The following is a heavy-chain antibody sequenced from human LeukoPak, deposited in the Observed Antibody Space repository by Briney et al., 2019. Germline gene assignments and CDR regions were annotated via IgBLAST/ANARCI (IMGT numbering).Heavy chain of an antibody. D-gene: IGHD6-13*01. J-gene: IGHJ6*02. Sequence: GGSLRLSCAASGFTFSSYWMSWVRRAPGKGLEWVANIKQDGSDKYYVDSVKGRFTISRDNAKNSLYLQMNSLRAEDTAVYYCARDSPPAPSSSWYAYYYYYYGMDVWGQGTTVTVSS. CDR1: GFTFSSYW. CDR3: ARDSPPAPSSSWYAYYYYYYGMDV. V-gene: IGHV3-7*01. CDR2: IKQDGSDK.